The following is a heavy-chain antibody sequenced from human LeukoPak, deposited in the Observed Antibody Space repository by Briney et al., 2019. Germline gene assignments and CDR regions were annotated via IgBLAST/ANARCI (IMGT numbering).Heavy chain of an antibody. V-gene: IGHV1-69*04. Sequence: GASVKVSCKASGGTFSSYAISWVRQAPGQGLEWMGRIIPILGIANYAQKFQGRVTITADKSTSTAYMELNSLRSEDTAVYYCAREPDLYYDILTGYYSGEYYFDYWGQGTLVTVSS. CDR1: GGTFSSYA. CDR3: AREPDLYYDILTGYYSGEYYFDY. CDR2: IIPILGIA. D-gene: IGHD3-9*01. J-gene: IGHJ4*02.